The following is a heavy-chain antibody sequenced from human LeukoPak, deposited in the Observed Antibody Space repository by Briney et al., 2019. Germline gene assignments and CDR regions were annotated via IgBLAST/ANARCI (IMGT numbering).Heavy chain of an antibody. CDR1: GGSISSYY. D-gene: IGHD6-13*01. CDR3: ATRIAAARHYYYYGMDV. V-gene: IGHV4-59*12. CDR2: IYYSGST. Sequence: SETLSLTCTVSGGSISSYYWSWIRQPPGKGLEWIGYIYYSGSTNYNPSLKSRVTISVDTSKNQFSLKLSSVTAADTAVYYCATRIAAARHYYYYGMDVWGQGTTVTVSS. J-gene: IGHJ6*02.